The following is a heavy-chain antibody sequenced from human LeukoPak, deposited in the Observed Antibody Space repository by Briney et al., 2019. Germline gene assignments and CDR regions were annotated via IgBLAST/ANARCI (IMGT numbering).Heavy chain of an antibody. CDR1: GFTFSSYS. V-gene: IGHV3-48*01. CDR2: ISSSSSTI. J-gene: IGHJ6*03. D-gene: IGHD3-22*01. CDR3: ARPYYYDSSGYEYYYYYMDV. Sequence: GGSLRLSCAASGFTFSSYSMNWVRQAPGRGLEWVSYISSSSSTIYYADSVKGRFTISRDNAKNSLYLQMNSLRAEDTAVYYCARPYYYDSSGYEYYYYYMDVWGKGTTVTVSS.